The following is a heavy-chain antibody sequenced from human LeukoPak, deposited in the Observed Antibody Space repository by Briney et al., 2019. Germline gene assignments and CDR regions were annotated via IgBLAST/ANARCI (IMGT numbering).Heavy chain of an antibody. CDR1: GYTFTSYG. Sequence: ASVKVSCKASGYTFTSYGISWVRQAPAQGLEWMGWISAYNGNTNYAQKLQGRVTMTTDTSTSTAYMELRSLRSDDTAVYYCARRVRYYYGSGSYYEYYFDYWGQGTLVTVSS. V-gene: IGHV1-18*01. D-gene: IGHD3-10*01. CDR3: ARRVRYYYGSGSYYEYYFDY. CDR2: ISAYNGNT. J-gene: IGHJ4*02.